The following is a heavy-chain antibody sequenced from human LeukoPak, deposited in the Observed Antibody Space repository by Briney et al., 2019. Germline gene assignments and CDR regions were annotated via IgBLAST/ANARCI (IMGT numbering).Heavy chain of an antibody. D-gene: IGHD3-10*01. CDR2: ISSSSSYI. CDR1: GFTFSSYS. J-gene: IGHJ4*02. Sequence: GGSLRLSCAASGFTFSSYSMNWVRQAPGKGLEWVSSISSSSSYIYYADSVKGRFTISRDNAKNSLYLQMNSLRAEDTAVYYCARVGITMVRGVITHWGQGTLVTVSS. V-gene: IGHV3-21*01. CDR3: ARVGITMVRGVITH.